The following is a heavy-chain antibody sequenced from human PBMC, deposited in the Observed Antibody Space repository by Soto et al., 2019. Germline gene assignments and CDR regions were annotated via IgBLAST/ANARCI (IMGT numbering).Heavy chain of an antibody. Sequence: QVQLVQSGAEVKKPGASVKVSCKASGYTFTSYDINWVRQATGQGLEWMGWMNPNSGNTGYAQKSKGRVTITRTTSISTAYMELSSLRSEDTAVYYCASQDGVGAGLGYWGQGTLVTVSS. V-gene: IGHV1-8*01. CDR2: MNPNSGNT. D-gene: IGHD1-26*01. CDR1: GYTFTSYD. CDR3: ASQDGVGAGLGY. J-gene: IGHJ4*02.